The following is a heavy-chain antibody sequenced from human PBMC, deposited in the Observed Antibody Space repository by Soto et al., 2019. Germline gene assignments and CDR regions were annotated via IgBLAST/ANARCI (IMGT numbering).Heavy chain of an antibody. Sequence: QVQLVESGGGVVQPGTSLRVSCVGSGFTFRSYVIHWVSQAPGKGLEWVALTSYDGSDKYYGDSVRGRFTISRDNSRNTVDLQMDSLRLEDTALYYCVRWGTTGGLDVWGQGTLVSVSS. J-gene: IGHJ1*01. V-gene: IGHV3-30*19. D-gene: IGHD3-16*01. CDR2: TSYDGSDK. CDR1: GFTFRSYV. CDR3: VRWGTTGGLDV.